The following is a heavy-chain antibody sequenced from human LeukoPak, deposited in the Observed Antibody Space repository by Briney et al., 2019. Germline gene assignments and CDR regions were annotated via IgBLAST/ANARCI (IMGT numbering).Heavy chain of an antibody. D-gene: IGHD2-2*01. V-gene: IGHV3-7*03. CDR1: GFTFSSYW. CDR3: ARDACSSTSCYAGYYYGMDV. Sequence: GGSLRLSCAASGFTFSSYWTSWVRQAPGKGLEWVANIKQDGSEKYYVDSVKGRFTISRDNAKNSLYLQMNSLRAEDTAVYYCARDACSSTSCYAGYYYGMDVWGQGTTVTVSS. CDR2: IKQDGSEK. J-gene: IGHJ6*02.